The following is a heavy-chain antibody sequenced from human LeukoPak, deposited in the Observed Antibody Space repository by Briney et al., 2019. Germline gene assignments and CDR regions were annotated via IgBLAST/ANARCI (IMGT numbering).Heavy chain of an antibody. CDR2: IYDSGST. J-gene: IGHJ3*02. Sequence: SSETLSLTCTVSGGSISSYYWSWIRQPPGKGLEWIGYIYDSGSTNYNPSLKSRVTISVDTSKNQFSLKLSSVTAADTAVYYCACLTSADAFDIWGQGTMDAVSS. V-gene: IGHV4-59*01. CDR3: ACLTSADAFDI. CDR1: GGSISSYY. D-gene: IGHD2/OR15-2a*01.